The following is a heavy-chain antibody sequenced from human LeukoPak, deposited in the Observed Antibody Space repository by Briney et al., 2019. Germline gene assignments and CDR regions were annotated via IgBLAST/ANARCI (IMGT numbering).Heavy chain of an antibody. V-gene: IGHV1-18*03. Sequence: GASVKVSCKASGYTFTSYGISWVRQAPGRGLEWMGWISAYNGNTNYAQKLQGRVTMTTDTSTSTAYMELRSLRSDDMAVYYCARDRAGYSYGPTWPIDYWGQGTLVTVSS. CDR1: GYTFTSYG. CDR3: ARDRAGYSYGPTWPIDY. J-gene: IGHJ4*02. D-gene: IGHD5-18*01. CDR2: ISAYNGNT.